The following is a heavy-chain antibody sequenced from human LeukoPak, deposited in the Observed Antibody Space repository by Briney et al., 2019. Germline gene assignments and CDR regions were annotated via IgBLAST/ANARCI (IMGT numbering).Heavy chain of an antibody. D-gene: IGHD3-22*01. CDR1: GGTVSSYA. V-gene: IGHV1-69*04. CDR3: ARGIAYYYDSSGYTLDY. Sequence: GSSVKVSCKASGGTVSSYAISWVRQAPGQGLEWMGRIIPILGIANYAQKFQGRVTITADKSTSTAYMELSSLRSEDTAVYYCARGIAYYYDSSGYTLDYWGQGTLVIVSS. CDR2: IIPILGIA. J-gene: IGHJ4*02.